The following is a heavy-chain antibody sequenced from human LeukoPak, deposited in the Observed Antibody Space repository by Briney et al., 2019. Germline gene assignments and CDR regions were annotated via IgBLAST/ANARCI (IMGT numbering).Heavy chain of an antibody. Sequence: GGSLRLSCAASGLTFSNAWMNWVRQAPGKGLEWVGRIKSDTDGGTTDHSAPVKGRFTISRNDSKSTLYLQMSSLKTEDTAVYYCARRPYSSSWADYWGQGTLVTVPS. V-gene: IGHV3-15*01. J-gene: IGHJ4*02. CDR3: ARRPYSSSWADY. CDR2: IKSDTDGGTT. D-gene: IGHD6-13*01. CDR1: GLTFSNAW.